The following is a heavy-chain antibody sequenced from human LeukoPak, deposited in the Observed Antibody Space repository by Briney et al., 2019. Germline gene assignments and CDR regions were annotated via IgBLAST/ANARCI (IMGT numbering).Heavy chain of an antibody. J-gene: IGHJ4*02. V-gene: IGHV1-2*06. CDR2: INPNSGGT. CDR3: ARDPTAAAGRDY. Sequence: ASVKVSCKASGYTFTGYYVHWVRQAPGQGLEWMGRINPNSGGTNYAQKFQGSVTMTRDTSISTAYMELSRLRSDDTAVYYCARDPTAAAGRDYWGQGTLVTVSS. CDR1: GYTFTGYY. D-gene: IGHD6-13*01.